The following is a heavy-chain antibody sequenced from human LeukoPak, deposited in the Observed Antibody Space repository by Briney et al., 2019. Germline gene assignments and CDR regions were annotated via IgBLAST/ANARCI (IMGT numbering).Heavy chain of an antibody. Sequence: GGSLRLSCAASGFTVSSNYMSWVRQAPGKGLEWVSVIYSGGSTYYADSVKGRFTISRDNSKNTLYLQMNSLRAEDTAVYYCARTDTAMATGSDYWGQGTLVTVSS. CDR3: ARTDTAMATGSDY. D-gene: IGHD5-18*01. V-gene: IGHV3-66*01. CDR2: IYSGGST. J-gene: IGHJ4*02. CDR1: GFTVSSNY.